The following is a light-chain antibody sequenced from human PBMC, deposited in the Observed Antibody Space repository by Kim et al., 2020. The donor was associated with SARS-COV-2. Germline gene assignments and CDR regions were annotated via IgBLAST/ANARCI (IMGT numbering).Light chain of an antibody. CDR3: QSYDNSLSHFVL. V-gene: IGLV1-40*01. Sequence: LTIYCTGSRSNLGTGYDVHWYQQLPGTAPNLLIYGDINRPPGVPDRFSGSKSGTSASLAITGLQAEDEADYYCQSYDNSLSHFVLFGGGTQLTVL. CDR2: GDI. CDR1: RSNLGTGYD. J-gene: IGLJ2*01.